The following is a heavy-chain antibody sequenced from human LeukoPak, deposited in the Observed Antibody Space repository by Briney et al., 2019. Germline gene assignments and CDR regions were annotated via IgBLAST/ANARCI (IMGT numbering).Heavy chain of an antibody. J-gene: IGHJ4*02. D-gene: IGHD2-2*02. CDR3: ATQPAAIGVDY. Sequence: GGSLRLSCAASGFTFSSYWMSWVRQAPGKRLEWVANIKQDGSEKYYVDSVKGRFTISRDNAKNSLYLQMNSLRAEDTAVYYCATQPAAIGVDYWGQGTLVTVSS. V-gene: IGHV3-7*01. CDR1: GFTFSSYW. CDR2: IKQDGSEK.